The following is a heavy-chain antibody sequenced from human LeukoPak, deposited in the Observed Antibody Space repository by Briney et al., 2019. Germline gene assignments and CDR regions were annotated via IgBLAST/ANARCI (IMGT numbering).Heavy chain of an antibody. Sequence: SETPSLTCAVYGGSFSGYYWSWIRQPPGKGLEWIGEINHSGSTNYNPSLKSRVTISVDTSKNQFSLKLSSVTAADTAVYYCASLGNYGDYAIDYWGQGTLVTVSS. D-gene: IGHD4-17*01. CDR1: GGSFSGYY. J-gene: IGHJ4*02. V-gene: IGHV4-34*01. CDR3: ASLGNYGDYAIDY. CDR2: INHSGST.